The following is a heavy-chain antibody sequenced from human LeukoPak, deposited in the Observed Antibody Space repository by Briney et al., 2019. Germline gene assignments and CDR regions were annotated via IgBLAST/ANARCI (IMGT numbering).Heavy chain of an antibody. CDR3: ARDSYGSGSIDFDY. Sequence: GGSLRLSCAASGFTFSSYSMNWVRQAPGKGLEWVAVISYDGSNKYYVDSVKGRFTISRDNSKNSLYLQMNSLRAEDTAVYYCARDSYGSGSIDFDYWGQGTLVTVSS. D-gene: IGHD3-10*01. J-gene: IGHJ4*02. CDR2: ISYDGSNK. V-gene: IGHV3-30*03. CDR1: GFTFSSYS.